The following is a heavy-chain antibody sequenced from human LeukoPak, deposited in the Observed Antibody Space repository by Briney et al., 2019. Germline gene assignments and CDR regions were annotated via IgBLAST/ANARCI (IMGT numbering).Heavy chain of an antibody. D-gene: IGHD1-26*01. CDR3: ARDRELVGGTIGFDY. Sequence: GASVKVSCKASGYTFTSYYMHWVRQAPGQGLEWMGIINPSGGSTSYAQKFQGRVTMTRDTSTSTVYMELSSLRSEDTAVYYCARDRELVGGTIGFDYWGQGTLVAVSS. J-gene: IGHJ4*02. CDR1: GYTFTSYY. V-gene: IGHV1-46*01. CDR2: INPSGGST.